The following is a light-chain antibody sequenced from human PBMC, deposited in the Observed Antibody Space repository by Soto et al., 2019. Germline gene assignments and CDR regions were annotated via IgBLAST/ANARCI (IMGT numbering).Light chain of an antibody. CDR1: SSDVGGYNY. CDR3: SSYTSSGTEV. V-gene: IGLV2-14*03. CDR2: DVS. J-gene: IGLJ1*01. Sequence: QSALTQPASVSGSPGQSITISCTGTSSDVGGYNYVSWYQQHPGKAPKLMIYDVSSRPSGVSNRFSGSKSGNTASLTISGLQAEDEADYYCSSYTSSGTEVFGTWTKLTVL.